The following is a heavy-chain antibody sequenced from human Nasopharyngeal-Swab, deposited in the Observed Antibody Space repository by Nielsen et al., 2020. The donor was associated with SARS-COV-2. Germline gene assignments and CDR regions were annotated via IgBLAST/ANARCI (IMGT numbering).Heavy chain of an antibody. CDR3: ARRDYDVWSGFNGYYYGMDV. J-gene: IGHJ6*02. D-gene: IGHD3-3*01. CDR2: IYYSGST. CDR1: GGSMSSSSYY. Sequence: SQTLSLTCTVSGGSMSSSSYYWGWIRQPPGKGLEWFGSIYYSGSTYYNPSPKSRVTISVDTSKNQFSLKLSSVTAADTAVYYCARRDYDVWSGFNGYYYGMDVWGQGTTVTVSS. V-gene: IGHV4-39*01.